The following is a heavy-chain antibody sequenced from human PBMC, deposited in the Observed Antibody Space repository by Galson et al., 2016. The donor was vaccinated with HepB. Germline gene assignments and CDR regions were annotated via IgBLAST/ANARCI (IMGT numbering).Heavy chain of an antibody. CDR1: EYTFTQYY. J-gene: IGHJ4*02. CDR3: AREVPAACNFDY. V-gene: IGHV1-46*01. D-gene: IGHD2-2*01. CDR2: INSGDGT. Sequence: SCKASEYTFTQYYIHWVRQAPGQGLEWMGMINSGDGTNYAQKFRGRVTMTRDTPTTTVYMELSSLRSEDSAVYYCAREVPAACNFDYWGQGILVSVFS.